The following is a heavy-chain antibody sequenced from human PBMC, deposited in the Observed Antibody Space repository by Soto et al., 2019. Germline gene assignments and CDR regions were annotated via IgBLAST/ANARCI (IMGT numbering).Heavy chain of an antibody. Sequence: SETLSLTCAVYGGSFSCYYWSWIRQPPGKGLEWIGEINHSGSTNYNPSLKSRVTISVDTSKNQFSLKLSSVTAADTAVYYCARGRKLXVVVVAATPALGYGMDVWGQGTTVTVSS. CDR3: ARGRKLXVVVVAATPALGYGMDV. J-gene: IGHJ6*02. V-gene: IGHV4-34*01. D-gene: IGHD2-15*01. CDR2: INHSGST. CDR1: GGSFSCYY.